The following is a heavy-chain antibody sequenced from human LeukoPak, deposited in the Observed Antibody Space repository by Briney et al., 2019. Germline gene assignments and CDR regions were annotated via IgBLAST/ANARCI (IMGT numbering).Heavy chain of an antibody. CDR3: ARRTHYYYDSSGYSY. Sequence: SETLSLTCAVYGGSFSGYYWSWIRQPPGKGPEWIGEINHSGSTNYNPSLKSRVTISVDTSKNQFSLKLSSVTAADTAVYYCARRTHYYYDSSGYSYWGQGTLVTVSS. V-gene: IGHV4-34*01. D-gene: IGHD3-22*01. CDR2: INHSGST. CDR1: GGSFSGYY. J-gene: IGHJ4*02.